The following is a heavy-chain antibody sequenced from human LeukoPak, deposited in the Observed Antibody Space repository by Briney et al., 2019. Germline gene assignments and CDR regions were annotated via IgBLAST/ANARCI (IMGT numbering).Heavy chain of an antibody. Sequence: PGGSLRLSCAASGFTFSSYEMNWVRQAPGKGLEWVSYISSSGSTIYYADSVKGRFTISRDNAKNSLYLQMNSLRAEDTAVYYCARGGHTAMALGNFDYWGQGTLVTVPS. J-gene: IGHJ4*02. CDR2: ISSSGSTI. V-gene: IGHV3-48*03. CDR3: ARGGHTAMALGNFDY. CDR1: GFTFSSYE. D-gene: IGHD5-18*01.